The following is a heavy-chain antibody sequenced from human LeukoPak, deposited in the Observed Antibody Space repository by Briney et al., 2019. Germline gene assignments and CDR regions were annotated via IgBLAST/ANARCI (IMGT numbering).Heavy chain of an antibody. CDR2: IYYSGST. D-gene: IGHD1-26*01. V-gene: IGHV4-30-4*08. J-gene: IGHJ3*02. Sequence: PSETLSLTCTVSGGSISSGDYYWSWIRPPPGKGLEWSGYIYYSGSTYYNPSLKSRVTISVDTSKNQFSLKLSSVTAADTAVYYCARVNVGATRQCAAFDIWGQGTMVTVSS. CDR3: ARVNVGATRQCAAFDI. CDR1: GGSISSGDYY.